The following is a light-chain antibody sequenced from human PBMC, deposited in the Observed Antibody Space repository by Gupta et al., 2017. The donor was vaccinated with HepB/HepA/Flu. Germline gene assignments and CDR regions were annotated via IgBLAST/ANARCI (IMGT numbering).Light chain of an antibody. CDR2: DDS. J-gene: IGLJ2*01. V-gene: IGLV3-21*03. CDR3: QVWDTSSDHVV. CDR1: SSGSKS. Sequence: SSVLTQPPSVSVAPGKRVRITGGRNSSGSKSVHWYQQRPGQAPVLFVYDDSDRASGIPERFSGSNSGNTATLTSSRVEDGDEADYYCQVWDTSSDHVVFGGGTKLTVL.